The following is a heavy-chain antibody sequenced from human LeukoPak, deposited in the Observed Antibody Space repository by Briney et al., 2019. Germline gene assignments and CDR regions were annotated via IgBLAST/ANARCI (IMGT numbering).Heavy chain of an antibody. J-gene: IGHJ4*02. D-gene: IGHD1-26*01. Sequence: SETLSLTCTVSGGSISSHYWSWIRQPPGKGLEWIGYIYYSGSTNYNPSLKSRVTTSVDTSKNQFSLKLSSVTAADTAVYYRARGHSGSYRHFDYWGQGTLVTVSS. CDR3: ARGHSGSYRHFDY. CDR2: IYYSGST. CDR1: GGSISSHY. V-gene: IGHV4-59*11.